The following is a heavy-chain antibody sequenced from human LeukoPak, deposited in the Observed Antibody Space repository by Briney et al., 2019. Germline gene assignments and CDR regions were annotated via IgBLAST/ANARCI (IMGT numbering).Heavy chain of an antibody. CDR2: IYSGGST. CDR3: ARGPDYFDC. V-gene: IGHV3-66*01. CDR1: GFIFSNNY. J-gene: IGHJ4*02. Sequence: AGGSLRLSCAASGFIFSNNYMDWVRQAPGKGLEWVSVIYSGGSTFYADSVKGRFTISRDNSKNTLYLQMNSLRAEDTAVYYCARGPDYFDCRGQGTLVTVSS.